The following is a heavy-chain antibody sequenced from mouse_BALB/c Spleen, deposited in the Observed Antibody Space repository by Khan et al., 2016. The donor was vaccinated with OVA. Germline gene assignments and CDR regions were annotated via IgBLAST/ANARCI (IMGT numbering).Heavy chain of an antibody. D-gene: IGHD2-3*01. CDR3: ARDGSRYNYAMDY. J-gene: IGHJ4*01. V-gene: IGHV3-2*02. Sequence: EVQLQESGPGLVKPSQSLSLTCTVTGYSITSDYAWNWIRHLPGNKLEWMGYISSSGSTNYHPALKSRISITRDTSKNQFFLQLNSVTTEDTATYDCARDGSRYNYAMDYWGQGTSVTVSS. CDR1: GYSITSDYA. CDR2: ISSSGST.